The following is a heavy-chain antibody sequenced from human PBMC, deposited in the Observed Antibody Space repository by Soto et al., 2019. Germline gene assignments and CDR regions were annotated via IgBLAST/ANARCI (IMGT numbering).Heavy chain of an antibody. CDR1: GGTFSSYT. J-gene: IGHJ6*03. CDR2: IIPILGIS. V-gene: IGHV1-69*02. D-gene: IGHD3-10*01. Sequence: SVKVSCKASGGTFSSYTISWVRQAPGQVLECMVRIIPILGISNDXXKFQGRVXXTSDKSTSTAXMELSXLRSEDTAVYYCARSGDYGYMDVWAKGTTVTVSS. CDR3: ARSGDYGYMDV.